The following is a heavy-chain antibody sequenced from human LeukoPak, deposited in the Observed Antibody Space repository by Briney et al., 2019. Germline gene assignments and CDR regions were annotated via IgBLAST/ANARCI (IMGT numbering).Heavy chain of an antibody. D-gene: IGHD6-19*01. CDR1: GFTFSSHG. CDR2: IRYDGSNK. J-gene: IGHJ4*02. V-gene: IGHV3-30*02. Sequence: GGSLRVSCKASGFTFSSHGMHWVRQTPAKGLEWVAFIRYDGSNKYYADSVKGRFTISRDNSKNTLYLQMNSLRAEDTAVYYCAKAAPGYSSGWYVGYWGQGTLVTVFS. CDR3: AKAAPGYSSGWYVGY.